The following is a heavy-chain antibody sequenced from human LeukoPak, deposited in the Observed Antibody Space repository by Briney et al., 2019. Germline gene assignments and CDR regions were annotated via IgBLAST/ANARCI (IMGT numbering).Heavy chain of an antibody. J-gene: IGHJ4*02. CDR2: IYYSGST. D-gene: IGHD4-17*01. CDR1: GGSISSSSYY. Sequence: PSETLSLTCTVSGGSISSSSYYWGWIRQPPGKGLEWIGSIYYSGSTYYNPSLKSRVTISVDTSKNQFSLKLSSVTAADTAVYYCARVPTVTFFGYWGQGTLVTVSS. CDR3: ARVPTVTFFGY. V-gene: IGHV4-39*07.